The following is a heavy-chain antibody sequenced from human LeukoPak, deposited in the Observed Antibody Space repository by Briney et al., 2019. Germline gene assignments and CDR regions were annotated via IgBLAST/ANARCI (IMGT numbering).Heavy chain of an antibody. Sequence: GGSLRLSCAVSGFTFGSYTMNWVRQAPGKGLEWVSHISSTSTTYYADSVKGRFTTSRDNAKNLLYLQMNSLRDEDTAVYYCAAAGDYWGQGTLVAVSS. D-gene: IGHD3-10*01. CDR3: AAAGDY. CDR1: GFTFGSYT. V-gene: IGHV3-48*02. CDR2: ISSTSTT. J-gene: IGHJ4*02.